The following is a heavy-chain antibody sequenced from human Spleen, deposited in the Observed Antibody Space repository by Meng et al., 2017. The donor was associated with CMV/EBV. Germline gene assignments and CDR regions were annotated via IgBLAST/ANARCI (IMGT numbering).Heavy chain of an antibody. CDR2: INPNSGGT. CDR1: GYTFTGYY. V-gene: IGHV1-2*02. Sequence: ASVKVSCKASGYTFTGYYLHWVRQAPGQGLEWMGWINPNSGGTNYAQKFQGRVTMTRDTSISTAYMELSRLRSEDTAVYYCARERRGTFTIFGVVNKYGMGVWGQGTTVTVSS. J-gene: IGHJ6*02. D-gene: IGHD3-3*01. CDR3: ARERRGTFTIFGVVNKYGMGV.